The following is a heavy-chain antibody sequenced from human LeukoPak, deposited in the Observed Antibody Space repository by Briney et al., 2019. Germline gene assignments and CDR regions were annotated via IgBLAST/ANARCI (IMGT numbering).Heavy chain of an antibody. D-gene: IGHD6-6*01. V-gene: IGHV4-4*07. CDR2: IYTSGST. J-gene: IGHJ6*03. CDR3: ARLPGSYSSSSRSGYYYYYYMDV. Sequence: SETLSLTCTVSGGSISSYYWSWIRQPAGKGLEWIWRIYTSGSTNYNPSLRSRVTISVDTSKNQISMKLSSVTAADTAVYYCARLPGSYSSSSRSGYYYYYYMDVWGKGTTVTVSS. CDR1: GGSISSYY.